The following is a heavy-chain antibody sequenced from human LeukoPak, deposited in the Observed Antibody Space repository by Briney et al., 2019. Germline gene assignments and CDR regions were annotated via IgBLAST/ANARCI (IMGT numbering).Heavy chain of an antibody. CDR3: AKGVGYCSSTSCYVGFDY. V-gene: IGHV3-66*01. D-gene: IGHD2-2*03. Sequence: GGSLRLSCAASGFTVSSNYMSWVRQAPGKGLEWVSVIYSGGSTYYADSVKGRFTISRDNSKNTLYLQMNSLRAEDTAVYYCAKGVGYCSSTSCYVGFDYWGQGTLVTVSS. CDR1: GFTVSSNY. J-gene: IGHJ4*02. CDR2: IYSGGST.